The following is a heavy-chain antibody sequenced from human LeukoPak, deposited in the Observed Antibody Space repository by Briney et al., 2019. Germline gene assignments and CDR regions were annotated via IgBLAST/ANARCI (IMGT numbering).Heavy chain of an antibody. CDR1: GFTFSKFP. V-gene: IGHV3-23*01. CDR2: ISASGDVT. Sequence: GGSLRLSCAASGFTFSKFPMGWVRQAPGRGLEWVSAISASGDVTFYADSLRGRFTISRDNSKSTLYLQMNSLRAEDTAVYYCAKDSDDGVWGQGTTVTVSS. D-gene: IGHD1-1*01. J-gene: IGHJ6*02. CDR3: AKDSDDGV.